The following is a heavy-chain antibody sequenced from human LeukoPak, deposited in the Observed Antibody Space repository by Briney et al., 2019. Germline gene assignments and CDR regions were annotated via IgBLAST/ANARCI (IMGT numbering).Heavy chain of an antibody. J-gene: IGHJ4*02. CDR3: ARDKSVGATPFDY. CDR2: IKQDGSEK. Sequence: GGSLRLSCAASGFTVSSNYMSWVRQAPGKGLERVANIKQDGSEKYYVDSVKGRFTISRDNAKKSLYLQMNSLRAEDTAVYYCARDKSVGATPFDYWGQGTLVTVSS. V-gene: IGHV3-7*05. D-gene: IGHD1-26*01. CDR1: GFTVSSNY.